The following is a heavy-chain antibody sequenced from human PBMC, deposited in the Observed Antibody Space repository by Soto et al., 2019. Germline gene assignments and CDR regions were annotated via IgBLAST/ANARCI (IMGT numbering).Heavy chain of an antibody. J-gene: IGHJ4*02. Sequence: QVQLQESGPGLVKPSETLSLTCTVSGDSISSYYWSWIRQPPGKGLEWIGYIYYSGSTNYNPSLKSRVTISVDTSKNQFSLKLSSVTAADTAVYYCAILATFGGVIAFDYWGQGTLVTVSS. V-gene: IGHV4-59*08. CDR3: AILATFGGVIAFDY. CDR2: IYYSGST. CDR1: GDSISSYY. D-gene: IGHD3-16*02.